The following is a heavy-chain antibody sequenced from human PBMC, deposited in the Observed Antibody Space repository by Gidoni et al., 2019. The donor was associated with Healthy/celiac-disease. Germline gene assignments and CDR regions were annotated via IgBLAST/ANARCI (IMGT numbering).Heavy chain of an antibody. V-gene: IGHV4-34*01. D-gene: IGHD2-2*03. CDR3: SRVDIVVVPAAIRYYYYYYMDV. Sequence: QVQLQQWGDRVLKPSENPSLTCAADGGSFRASYWCWIRQPPGPGLEWIGEINHSGSTNYNPSLKSRVTISVDTSKNQCSLKLSSVTAADTAVYDCSRVDIVVVPAAIRYYYYYYMDVWGKGTTVTVSS. CDR2: INHSGST. CDR1: GGSFRASY. J-gene: IGHJ6*03.